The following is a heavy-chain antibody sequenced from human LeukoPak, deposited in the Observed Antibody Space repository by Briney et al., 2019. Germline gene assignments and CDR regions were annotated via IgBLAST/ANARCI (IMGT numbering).Heavy chain of an antibody. CDR2: ISYDGSNK. V-gene: IGHV3-30-3*01. Sequence: PGGSLRLSCAASGFTFSSYAMHWVRQAPGKGLEWVAVISYDGSNKYYADSVKGRFTISRDNSKNTLYLQMNSLRAEDTAVYYCLVLMVYAIDYWGQGTLVTVSS. CDR3: LVLMVYAIDY. J-gene: IGHJ4*02. D-gene: IGHD2-8*01. CDR1: GFTFSSYA.